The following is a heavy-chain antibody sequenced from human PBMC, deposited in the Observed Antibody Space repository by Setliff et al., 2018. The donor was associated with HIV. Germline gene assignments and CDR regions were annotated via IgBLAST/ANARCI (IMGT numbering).Heavy chain of an antibody. CDR2: SYHTGSK. D-gene: IGHD3-9*01. V-gene: IGHV4-38-2*01. Sequence: SETLSLTCAVYGYPIDSGFYWGWIRQTPGKGLEWIASSYHTGSKYYNPSLKRRVTISVDTSKNQFSLKLTSVTAADTAVYYCARYKCINFACVGFDIWGQGTVVTVSS. CDR3: ARYKCINFACVGFDI. J-gene: IGHJ3*02. CDR1: GYPIDSGFY.